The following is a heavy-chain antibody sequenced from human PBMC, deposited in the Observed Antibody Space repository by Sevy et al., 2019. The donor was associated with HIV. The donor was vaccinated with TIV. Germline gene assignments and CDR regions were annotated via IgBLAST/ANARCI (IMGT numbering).Heavy chain of an antibody. CDR1: GFTFSYSG. CDR2: IQYDGSNK. J-gene: IGHJ4*02. Sequence: GGSLRLSCAASGFTFSYSGMHWVRQAPGKGLEWVTFIQYDGSNKYYADSVKGRFTISRDNSKNPLYLQMNSLRRDDTAVYYCAKNTAAVGTGGFDYWGQGTLVTVSS. D-gene: IGHD6-13*01. V-gene: IGHV3-30*02. CDR3: AKNTAAVGTGGFDY.